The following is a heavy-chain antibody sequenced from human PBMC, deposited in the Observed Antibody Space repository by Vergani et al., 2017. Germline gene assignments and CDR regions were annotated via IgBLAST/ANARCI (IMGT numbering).Heavy chain of an antibody. CDR3: AASAGSYPAWLDY. D-gene: IGHD1-26*01. CDR2: IYYSGST. Sequence: QVQLQESGPGLVKPSETLSLTCTVSGGSISSYYWSWIRQPPGKGLEWIGYIYYSGSTNSNPSLKSRVTISVDTSKNQFSLKLSSVTAADTAVYYCAASAGSYPAWLDYWGQGTLVTVSS. V-gene: IGHV4-59*01. J-gene: IGHJ4*02. CDR1: GGSISSYY.